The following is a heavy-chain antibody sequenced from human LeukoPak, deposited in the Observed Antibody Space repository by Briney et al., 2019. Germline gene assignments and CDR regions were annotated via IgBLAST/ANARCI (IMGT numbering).Heavy chain of an antibody. J-gene: IGHJ4*02. CDR1: GFTFSSYT. Sequence: GGSLRLSCAASGFTFSSYTMNWVRQAPGKGLEWVSTIGSSGSYIYYTDSVKGRFTISRDNAKNSLRLQMNSLRDEDTAVYYCARGRCSGTSCYVDCWGQGTLVTVSS. D-gene: IGHD2-2*01. V-gene: IGHV3-21*01. CDR2: IGSSGSYI. CDR3: ARGRCSGTSCYVDC.